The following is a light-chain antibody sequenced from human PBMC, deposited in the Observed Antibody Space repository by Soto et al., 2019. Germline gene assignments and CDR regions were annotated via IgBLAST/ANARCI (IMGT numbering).Light chain of an antibody. V-gene: IGKV3-15*01. CDR3: QQYHIWPPWT. J-gene: IGKJ1*01. CDR1: QSVSSN. CDR2: GAS. Sequence: EIVMRQSPATLSVSPGERASLSCWASQSVSSNLAWYQQKPGQAPRLLIYGASTRATGIPARFRGSGSGTEFTLTISSLQSEDFAVYYCQQYHIWPPWTFGQGTKVEIK.